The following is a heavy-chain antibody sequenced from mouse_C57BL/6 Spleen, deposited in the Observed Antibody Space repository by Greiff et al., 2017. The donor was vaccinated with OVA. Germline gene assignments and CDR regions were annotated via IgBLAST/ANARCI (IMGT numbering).Heavy chain of an antibody. CDR3: ARRGDCYGSSGYFDV. J-gene: IGHJ1*03. V-gene: IGHV1-69*01. Sequence: QVQLQQPGAELVMPGASVKLSCKASGYTFTSYWMHWVQQRPGQGLEWIGEIDPSDSYTTYTQKFTGTSTLTVDKSSRTAYMQRRRLTSEYSAVYYCARRGDCYGSSGYFDVWGTGTTVTVSS. D-gene: IGHD1-1*01. CDR2: IDPSDSYT. CDR1: GYTFTSYW.